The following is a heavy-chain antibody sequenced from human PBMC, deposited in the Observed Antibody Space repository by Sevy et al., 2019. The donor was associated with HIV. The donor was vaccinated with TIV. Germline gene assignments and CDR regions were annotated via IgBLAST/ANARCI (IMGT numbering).Heavy chain of an antibody. CDR2: FSFGCGKI. V-gene: IGHV3-23*01. CDR1: GFAFYDYS. J-gene: IGHJ4*02. CDR3: AREGCTRPHDY. Sequence: GGSLRLSCAASGFAFYDYSMSWIRQAPGKGLEWVATFSFGCGKINYAHSVKGRFTISRDNSKNSFYLQMDNLRVEDTALYYCAREGCTRPHDYWGQGTLVTVSS. D-gene: IGHD2-8*01.